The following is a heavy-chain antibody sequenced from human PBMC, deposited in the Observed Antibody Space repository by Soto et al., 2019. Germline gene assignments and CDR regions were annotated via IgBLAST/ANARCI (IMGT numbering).Heavy chain of an antibody. CDR2: IIPIFGTA. J-gene: IGHJ6*02. Sequence: VASVKVSCKASGGTFSSYAISWVRQAPGQGLEWMGGIIPIFGTANYAQKFQGRVTITADESTSTAYMELSSLRSEDTAVYYCARFSRQLYWYYGMDVWGQGTTVTVSS. V-gene: IGHV1-69*13. CDR3: ARFSRQLYWYYGMDV. CDR1: GGTFSSYA. D-gene: IGHD2-8*02.